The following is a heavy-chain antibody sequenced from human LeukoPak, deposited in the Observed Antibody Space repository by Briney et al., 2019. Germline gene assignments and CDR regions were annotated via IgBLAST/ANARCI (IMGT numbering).Heavy chain of an antibody. CDR2: INTDNGGT. CDR3: ARPPGRDGYNRYDY. D-gene: IGHD5-24*01. V-gene: IGHV1-2*02. J-gene: IGHJ4*02. CDR1: GYTFIDYY. Sequence: ASVKVSCKASGYTFIDYYMHWVRQAPGQGLEWMGWINTDNGGTNYAQKFQGRVTMTRDTSTNTAYMELSRLRSDDTALYYCARPPGRDGYNRYDYWGQGTLVTVSS.